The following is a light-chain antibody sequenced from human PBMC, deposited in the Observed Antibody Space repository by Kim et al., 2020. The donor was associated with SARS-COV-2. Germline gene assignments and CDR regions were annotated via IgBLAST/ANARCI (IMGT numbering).Light chain of an antibody. V-gene: IGKV3-20*01. J-gene: IGKJ3*01. CDR3: QQYGSSPFT. CDR2: GAS. CDR1: QSVSSSY. Sequence: EIVLTQSPGTLSLSPGERATLSCRASQSVSSSYLAWYQQKPGQAPRLLIYGASSRATGIPDRFSGSGSGTDFTLTISRLEPEYFAVYYGQQYGSSPFTFGPEKKVDIK.